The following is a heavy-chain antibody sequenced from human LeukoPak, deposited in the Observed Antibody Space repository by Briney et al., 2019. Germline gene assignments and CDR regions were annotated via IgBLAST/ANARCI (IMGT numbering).Heavy chain of an antibody. CDR1: GYTLTELS. D-gene: IGHD3-22*01. CDR3: ASVPYYYDSSASKPFDY. Sequence: ASVKVSCKVSGYTLTELSMHWVRQAPGKGVEWMGGFDPEDGETIYAQKFQGRVTMTEDTSTDTAYMEPSSLRSEDTAVYYCASVPYYYDSSASKPFDYWGQGTLVTVSS. J-gene: IGHJ4*02. CDR2: FDPEDGET. V-gene: IGHV1-24*01.